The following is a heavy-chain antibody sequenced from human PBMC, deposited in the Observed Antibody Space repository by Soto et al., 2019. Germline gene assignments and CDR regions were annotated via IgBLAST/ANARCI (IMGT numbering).Heavy chain of an antibody. CDR3: ARGREGPFFDF. Sequence: SETLSLTCTVSGGSVSSGSYYWSWIRQPPGRGLEWIGYIYYSGSTNYNPSLKSRVTISVDTSKNQFSLKLSSVTAADAAVYYCARGREGPFFDFWGQGSLVTVSS. V-gene: IGHV4-61*01. CDR2: IYYSGST. J-gene: IGHJ5*01. CDR1: GGSVSSGSYY.